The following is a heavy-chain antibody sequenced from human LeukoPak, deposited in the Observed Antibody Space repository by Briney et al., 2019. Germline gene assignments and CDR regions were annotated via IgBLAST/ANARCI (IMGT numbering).Heavy chain of an antibody. D-gene: IGHD3-22*01. CDR3: AKGSYYDSSGSFYFDY. CDR2: ISGSGDNT. Sequence: GGSLRLSCAASGFTFSSYAMSWVRQAPGKGLEWVSGISGSGDNTYYADSVKGRFTTSRDNSKNTLYVQVNSLGTEDTAAYYCAKGSYYDSSGSFYFDYWGQGTLVTVSS. J-gene: IGHJ4*02. CDR1: GFTFSSYA. V-gene: IGHV3-23*01.